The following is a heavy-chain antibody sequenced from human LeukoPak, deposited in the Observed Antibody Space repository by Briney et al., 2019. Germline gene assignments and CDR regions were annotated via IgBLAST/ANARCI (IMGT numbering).Heavy chain of an antibody. CDR3: ARTTVTTYFDY. Sequence: ASVKVSCKTSGYTFTRYDIHWVRQAPGQGLEWMGIINPSGGSTTYAQKFQGRITMTRDTSTSTVYMDLSSLRPEDTAVYYCARTTVTTYFDYWGQGTLVTVSP. V-gene: IGHV1-46*01. J-gene: IGHJ4*02. CDR1: GYTFTRYD. CDR2: INPSGGST. D-gene: IGHD4-17*01.